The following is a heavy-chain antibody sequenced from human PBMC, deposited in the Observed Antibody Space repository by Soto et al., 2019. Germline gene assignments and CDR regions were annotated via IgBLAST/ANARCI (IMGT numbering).Heavy chain of an antibody. CDR1: GFTFDDYT. CDR2: ISWDGGST. Sequence: GGSLRLSCAASGFTFDDYTMHWVRQAPGKGLEWVSLISWDGGSTYYADSVKGRFTISRDNSKNSLYLQMNSLRTEDTALYYCAKDDEGRICTNGVCYGGWYGMDVWGQGTTVTVSS. V-gene: IGHV3-43*01. CDR3: AKDDEGRICTNGVCYGGWYGMDV. D-gene: IGHD2-8*01. J-gene: IGHJ6*02.